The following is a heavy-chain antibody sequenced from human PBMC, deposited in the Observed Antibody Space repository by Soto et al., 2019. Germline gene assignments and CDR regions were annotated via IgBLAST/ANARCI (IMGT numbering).Heavy chain of an antibody. CDR1: GGDFSNYA. D-gene: IGHD3-10*02. CDR2: IIPIFRTA. CDR3: ARDSLITCAADYCFVQNV. J-gene: IGHJ6*02. Sequence: SSVKVSCKASGGDFSNYAISWVRQAPGQGPEWMGGIIPIFRTATYAQKFKGRVTITADDSTRTAYMELSGLTSEDTADHYLARDSLITCAADYCFVQNVWCQGSTVTVS. V-gene: IGHV1-69*13.